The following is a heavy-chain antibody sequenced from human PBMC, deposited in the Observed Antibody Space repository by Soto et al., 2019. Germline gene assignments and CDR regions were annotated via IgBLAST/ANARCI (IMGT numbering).Heavy chain of an antibody. J-gene: IGHJ3*02. CDR1: GFTFSSYA. Sequence: GGSLRLSCSASGFTFSSYAMHWVRQAPGKGLEYVSAISSNGGSTYYADSVKGRFTISRDNSKNTLYLQMSSLRAEDTAVYYCVKDEAFHYYYDSSGYDAFDIWGQGTMVTVSS. CDR2: ISSNGGST. V-gene: IGHV3-64D*08. D-gene: IGHD3-22*01. CDR3: VKDEAFHYYYDSSGYDAFDI.